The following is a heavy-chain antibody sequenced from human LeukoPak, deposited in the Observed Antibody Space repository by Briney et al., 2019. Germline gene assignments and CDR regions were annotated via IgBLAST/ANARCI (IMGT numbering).Heavy chain of an antibody. CDR2: IYYSGST. CDR3: ASQIPYYDILTGYSAVEKGAFDI. CDR1: GGSISSYY. J-gene: IGHJ3*02. Sequence: SETLSLTCTVSGGSISSYYWSWFRQPPGKGLEWIGYIYYSGSTNYNPSLKSRVTISVDTSKTQLSLKLSSVTAAVTAVYYRASQIPYYDILTGYSAVEKGAFDIWGQGTMVTVSS. V-gene: IGHV4-59*08. D-gene: IGHD3-9*01.